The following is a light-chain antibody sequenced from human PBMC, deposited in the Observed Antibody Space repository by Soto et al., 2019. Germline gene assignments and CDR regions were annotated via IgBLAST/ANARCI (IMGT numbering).Light chain of an antibody. J-gene: IGKJ1*01. CDR1: QSVSSSY. Sequence: EIVLTQSPGTLSLSPGERATLSCRASQSVSSSYLAWYQQKPGQAPRLLIYGASSRATGIPDRFSGSVSGTDFTLTISRLEPEDLAMYYCQQYGSSPWTFGQGTKVEIK. CDR2: GAS. CDR3: QQYGSSPWT. V-gene: IGKV3-20*01.